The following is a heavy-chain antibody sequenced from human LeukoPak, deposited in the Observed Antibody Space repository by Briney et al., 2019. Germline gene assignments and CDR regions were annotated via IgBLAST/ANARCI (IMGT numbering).Heavy chain of an antibody. CDR2: INTDGSYI. CDR1: GFISSSGW. V-gene: IGHV3-74*01. D-gene: IGHD3-9*01. Sequence: PGGSLRLSCAASGFISSSGWMIWFRRLPGKGLVSVSHINTDGSYILYADSVKGRFTISRDNAKNTLYLQMNSLRPEDTGVYYCTTFGIDWSLSYWGQGALVTVSS. CDR3: TTFGIDWSLSY. J-gene: IGHJ4*02.